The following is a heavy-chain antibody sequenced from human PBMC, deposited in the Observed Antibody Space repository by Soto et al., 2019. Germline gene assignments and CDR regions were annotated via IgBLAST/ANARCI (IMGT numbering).Heavy chain of an antibody. CDR3: ARVSIAAAGNLDY. V-gene: IGHV1-69*13. CDR2: IIPIFGTA. J-gene: IGHJ4*02. CDR1: GGTFSSYA. Sequence: SVKVSCKASGGTFSSYAISWVRQAPGQGLEWMGGIIPIFGTASYAQKFQGRVTITADESTSTAYMELSSLRSEDTAVYYCARVSIAAAGNLDYWGQGTLVTVSS. D-gene: IGHD6-13*01.